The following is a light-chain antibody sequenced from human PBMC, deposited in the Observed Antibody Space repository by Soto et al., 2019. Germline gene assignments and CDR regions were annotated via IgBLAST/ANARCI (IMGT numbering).Light chain of an antibody. CDR2: DAS. CDR1: RSVRSY. Sequence: EILLTQSPATLSLSPGERATLSCRASRSVRSYLAWYQQKPGQAPRLLIYDASNRAAGIPARFSGSGSETDFTLTISNREPEDFAVYYCQQRYAWPPITFGQGTRLEIK. J-gene: IGKJ5*01. V-gene: IGKV3-11*01. CDR3: QQRYAWPPIT.